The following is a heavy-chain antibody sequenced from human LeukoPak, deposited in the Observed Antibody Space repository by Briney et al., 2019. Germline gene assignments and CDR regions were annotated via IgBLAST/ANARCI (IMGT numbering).Heavy chain of an antibody. CDR1: GYTFTSYG. CDR2: ISAYNGNT. Sequence: ASVKVSCKASGYTFTSYGISWVRQAPGQGLEWMGWISAYNGNTNYAQKLQGRVTMTTDTSTSTAYMELRSLRSDDTAVYYCARERSEVGGTGCYGCFDPWGQGTLVTVSS. D-gene: IGHD2-2*01. J-gene: IGHJ5*02. V-gene: IGHV1-18*04. CDR3: ARERSEVGGTGCYGCFDP.